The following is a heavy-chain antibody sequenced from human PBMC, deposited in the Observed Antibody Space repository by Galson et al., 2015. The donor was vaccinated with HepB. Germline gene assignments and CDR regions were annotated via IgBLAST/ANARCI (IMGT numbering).Heavy chain of an antibody. D-gene: IGHD3-10*01. CDR3: ARDGRYYGTDLGAHH. J-gene: IGHJ1*01. Sequence: SLRLSCAASGFIFNRHGMRWVRQAPGKGLEWVAVISYDGKKTYYGDSVKGRFTISRDNSRNTVFLQMNTLRPEDTAHYYCARDGRYYGTDLGAHHWGQGTLVVVSS. V-gene: IGHV3-33*05. CDR1: GFIFNRHG. CDR2: ISYDGKKT.